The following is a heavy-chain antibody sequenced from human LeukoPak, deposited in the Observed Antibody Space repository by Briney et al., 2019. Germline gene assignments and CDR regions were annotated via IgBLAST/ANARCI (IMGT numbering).Heavy chain of an antibody. D-gene: IGHD6-13*01. V-gene: IGHV3-21*01. CDR3: ARAYSSPDGCDY. CDR1: GFTFSSYA. J-gene: IGHJ4*02. Sequence: GGSLRLSCAASGFTFSSYAMGWVRQAPGKGLEWVSSISSSSSYIYYADSVKGRFTISRDNAKNSLYLQMNSLRAEDTAVYYCARAYSSPDGCDYWGQGTLVTVSS. CDR2: ISSSSSYI.